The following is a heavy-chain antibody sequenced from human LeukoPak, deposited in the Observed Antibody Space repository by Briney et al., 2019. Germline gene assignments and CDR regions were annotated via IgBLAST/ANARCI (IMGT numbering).Heavy chain of an antibody. V-gene: IGHV3-7*01. J-gene: IGHJ4*02. CDR2: IKQDGSEK. CDR3: ARVGYSCGSDRFDY. D-gene: IGHD5-18*01. Sequence: GGSLRLSCAASGFTFSSYWMSWVRQAPGKGLEWVANIKQDGSEKYYVDSVKGRFTISRDNAKNSLYLQMNSLRAEDTAVYYCARVGYSCGSDRFDYWGQGTLVTVSS. CDR1: GFTFSSYW.